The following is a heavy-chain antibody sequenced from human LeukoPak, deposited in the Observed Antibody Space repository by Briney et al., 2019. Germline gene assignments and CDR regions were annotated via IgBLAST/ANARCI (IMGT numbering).Heavy chain of an antibody. CDR3: ARGSLWYDFWSRYSSFDY. D-gene: IGHD3-3*01. CDR1: GGSFSGYY. V-gene: IGHV4-34*01. CDR2: INHSGST. J-gene: IGHJ4*02. Sequence: PSETLSLTCAVYGGSFSGYYWSWIRQPPGKGLEWIGEINHSGSTNYNPSLKSRVTISVDTSKNQFSLKLSSVTAADTAVYYCARGSLWYDFWSRYSSFDYWGQGTLVTVSS.